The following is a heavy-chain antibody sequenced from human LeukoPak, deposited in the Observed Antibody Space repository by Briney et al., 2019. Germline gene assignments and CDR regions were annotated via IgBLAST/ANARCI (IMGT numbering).Heavy chain of an antibody. V-gene: IGHV1-3*01. CDR2: INAGNGNT. J-gene: IGHJ4*02. CDR1: GYTFTSYA. CDR3: ARDRILTGYDY. Sequence: ASVKVSCKASGYTFTSYAMHWVRQAPGQRLEWMGWINAGNGNTKYSQKFQGRVTITRDTSASTAYMELSSLRSEDAAVYYCARDRILTGYDYWGQGTLVTVSS. D-gene: IGHD3-9*01.